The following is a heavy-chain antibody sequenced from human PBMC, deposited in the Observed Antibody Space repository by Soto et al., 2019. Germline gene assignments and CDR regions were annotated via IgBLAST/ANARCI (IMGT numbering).Heavy chain of an antibody. J-gene: IGHJ5*02. CDR1: GFTFSSYW. CDR2: ISSDGTST. D-gene: IGHD3-3*01. CDR3: AREADYWFDP. Sequence: EVQLVESGGGLVQPGGSLRLSCADSGFTFSSYWVHWLRQVPGKGLVWLSRISSDGTSTSYADSVKGRFTISRDNDKNTLYLEMHSVRAEDTAVYYCAREADYWFDPWGQGTLVTASS. V-gene: IGHV3-74*01.